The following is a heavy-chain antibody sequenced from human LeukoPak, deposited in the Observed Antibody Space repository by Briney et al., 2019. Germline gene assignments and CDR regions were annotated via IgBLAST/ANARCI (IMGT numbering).Heavy chain of an antibody. CDR2: INHSGST. Sequence: SETLSLTCAVYGGSFSGYYWSWIRQPPGKGLEWIGEINHSGSTNYNPSLKSRVTISGDTSKNQFSLKLSSVTAADTAVYYCARGYSSFAYYFDYWGQGTLVTVSS. CDR3: ARGYSSFAYYFDY. J-gene: IGHJ4*02. V-gene: IGHV4-34*01. CDR1: GGSFSGYY. D-gene: IGHD6-6*01.